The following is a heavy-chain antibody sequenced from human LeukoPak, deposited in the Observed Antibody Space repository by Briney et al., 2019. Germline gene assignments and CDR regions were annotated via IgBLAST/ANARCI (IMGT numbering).Heavy chain of an antibody. Sequence: GGSLRLSCAASGFTFSTYSFSWVRQAPGKGLEWVSGIRATGGDTYYADSVKGRFTISRDNSRNTVSLQMNSLRVDDTATYYCAKDVRRCNGACTWGQGTLVTVSS. CDR2: IRATGGDT. CDR3: AKDVRRCNGACT. CDR1: GFTFSTYS. J-gene: IGHJ5*02. V-gene: IGHV3-23*01. D-gene: IGHD2-8*01.